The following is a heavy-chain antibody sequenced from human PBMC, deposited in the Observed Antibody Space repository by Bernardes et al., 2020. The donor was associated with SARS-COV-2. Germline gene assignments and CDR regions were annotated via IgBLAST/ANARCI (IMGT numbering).Heavy chain of an antibody. Sequence: GGSLRLSCAASGFTFSSYELNWVRQAPGTGLEWVSYSSSSGSTIYYEDSVKGRFTISRDNAKNSLYLQMNSLRAEDTAVYYCARDLGLRYFDGDAFDIWGQGTMCTVSS. V-gene: IGHV3-48*03. CDR3: ARDLGLRYFDGDAFDI. CDR1: GFTFSSYE. D-gene: IGHD3-9*01. J-gene: IGHJ3*02. CDR2: SSSSGSTI.